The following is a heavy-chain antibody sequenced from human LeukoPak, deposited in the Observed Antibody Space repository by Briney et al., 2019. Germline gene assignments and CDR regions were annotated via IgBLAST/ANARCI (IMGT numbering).Heavy chain of an antibody. D-gene: IGHD1-26*01. V-gene: IGHV1-2*02. Sequence: ASVKVSCKASGGTFSSYAISWVRRAPGQGLEWMGWINPNSGGTNYAQKFQGRVTMTRDTSISTAYMELSRLRSDDTAVYYCARYGSYYPGAYWGQGTLVTVSS. CDR1: GGTFSSYA. CDR3: ARYGSYYPGAY. CDR2: INPNSGGT. J-gene: IGHJ4*02.